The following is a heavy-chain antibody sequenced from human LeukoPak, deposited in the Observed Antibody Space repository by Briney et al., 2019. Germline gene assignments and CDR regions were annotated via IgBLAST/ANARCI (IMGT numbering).Heavy chain of an antibody. J-gene: IGHJ4*02. V-gene: IGHV3-53*01. CDR3: AKPFSLLAVAGNFDY. Sequence: GGSLRLSCAASGFTVSSNYMSWVRQAPGKGLEWVSVIYSGGSTYYADSVKGRFTISRDNSKNTLYLQMNSLRAEDTAVYYCAKPFSLLAVAGNFDYWGQGTLVTVSS. D-gene: IGHD6-19*01. CDR1: GFTVSSNY. CDR2: IYSGGST.